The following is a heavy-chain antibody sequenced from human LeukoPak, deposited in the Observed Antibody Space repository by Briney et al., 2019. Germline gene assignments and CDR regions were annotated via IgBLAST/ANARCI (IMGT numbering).Heavy chain of an antibody. Sequence: PGGSLRLPCAASGFTFSGYAMSWVRQAPGKGLEWVSSISGNGGTTYYTDSVKGRFTISRDNSKNTLYLQMNNLRAEDTAVYYCAKLSTWPQGFDYWGQGTLVTVSS. V-gene: IGHV3-23*01. J-gene: IGHJ4*02. CDR3: AKLSTWPQGFDY. D-gene: IGHD5/OR15-5a*01. CDR1: GFTFSGYA. CDR2: ISGNGGTT.